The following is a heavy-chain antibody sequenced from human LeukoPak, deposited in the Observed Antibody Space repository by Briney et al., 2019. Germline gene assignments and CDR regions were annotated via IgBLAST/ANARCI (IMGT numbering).Heavy chain of an antibody. D-gene: IGHD2-2*01. CDR2: IIPIFGTA. CDR3: AGPDIVVVPAASDYYYYGMDV. J-gene: IGHJ6*02. Sequence: GASVTVSFKASGGTFSSYAISWVRQAPGQGLEWMGGIIPIFGTANYAQKFQGRVTITADESTSTAYMELSSLRSEDTAVYYCAGPDIVVVPAASDYYYYGMDVWGQGTTVTVSS. V-gene: IGHV1-69*13. CDR1: GGTFSSYA.